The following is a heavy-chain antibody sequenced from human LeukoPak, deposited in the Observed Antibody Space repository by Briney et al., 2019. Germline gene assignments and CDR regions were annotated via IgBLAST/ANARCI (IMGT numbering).Heavy chain of an antibody. CDR3: ARDRRDFWSGYHDY. D-gene: IGHD3-3*01. V-gene: IGHV3-66*02. CDR2: IYSGGST. CDR1: GFTVSSNY. J-gene: IGHJ4*02. Sequence: SGGSLGLSXAASGFTVSSNYMSWVCQAPGKGLEWVSVIYSGGSTYYADSVKGRFTISRDNSKNTLYLQMNSLRAEDTAVYYCARDRRDFWSGYHDYWGQGTLVTVSS.